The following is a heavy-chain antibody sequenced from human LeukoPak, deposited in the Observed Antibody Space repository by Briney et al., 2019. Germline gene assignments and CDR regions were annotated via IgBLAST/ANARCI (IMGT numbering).Heavy chain of an antibody. CDR2: ISSGGSYI. Sequence: GGSLRLSCAASGFTFSSYSMNWVRQAPGKGLEWVSFISSGGSYIYYTDSVKGRFTISRDNAKNSLFLQMNSLRAEDAAVYFCARAVVGSGYDYFDYWGQGTLVTVSS. CDR1: GFTFSSYS. D-gene: IGHD5-12*01. J-gene: IGHJ4*02. V-gene: IGHV3-21*01. CDR3: ARAVVGSGYDYFDY.